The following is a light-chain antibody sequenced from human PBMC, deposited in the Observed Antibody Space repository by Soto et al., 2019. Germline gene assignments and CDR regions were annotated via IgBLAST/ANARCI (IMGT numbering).Light chain of an antibody. V-gene: IGKV1-39*01. CDR1: QAINKN. CDR2: DAS. CDR3: QQSYNSPYT. J-gene: IGKJ2*01. Sequence: DIQMTQSPASLPASVGDRVTITCRASQAINKNLNWYRHKLGKAPELLIYDASDSQAGVPSRFSGSGSGADFTLIISGLQPEDFATYYCQQSYNSPYTFGQGTKLEIK.